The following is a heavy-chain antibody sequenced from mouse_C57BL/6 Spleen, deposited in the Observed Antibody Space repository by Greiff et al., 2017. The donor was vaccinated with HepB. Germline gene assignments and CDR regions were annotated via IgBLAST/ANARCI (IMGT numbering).Heavy chain of an antibody. CDR3: TRRLLRYAMDY. CDR1: GYTFTDYE. Sequence: VKLMESGAELVRPGASVTLSCKASGYTFTDYEMHWVKQTPVHGLEWIGAIDPETGGTAYNQKFKGKAILTADKSSSTAYMELRSLTSEDSAVYYCTRRLLRYAMDYWGQGPSVTVSS. V-gene: IGHV1-15*01. J-gene: IGHJ4*01. CDR2: IDPETGGT. D-gene: IGHD1-1*01.